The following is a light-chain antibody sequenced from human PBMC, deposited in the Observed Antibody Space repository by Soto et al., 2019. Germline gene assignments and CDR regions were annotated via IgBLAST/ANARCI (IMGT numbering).Light chain of an antibody. CDR3: GTWDSSLSAGV. CDR1: SSNIGNNY. V-gene: IGLV1-51*02. J-gene: IGLJ3*02. Sequence: QSVLTQPPSVSAAPGQKVTLSCSGSSSNIGNNYVSWYQQLPGTAPKLLIYENNLRPSGIPDRFSGSKSGTSATLGITGLQTGDEADYYCGTWDSSLSAGVFGGGTKLTVL. CDR2: ENN.